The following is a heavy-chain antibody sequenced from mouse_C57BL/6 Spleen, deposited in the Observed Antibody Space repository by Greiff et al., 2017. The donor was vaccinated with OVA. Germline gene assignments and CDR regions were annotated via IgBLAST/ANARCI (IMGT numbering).Heavy chain of an antibody. V-gene: IGHV3-6*01. CDR1: GYSITSGYY. D-gene: IGHD2-5*01. Sequence: ESGPGLVKPSQSLSLTCSVTGYSITSGYYWNWIRQFPGNKLEWMGYISYDGSNNYNPSLKNRISITRDTSKNQFFLKLNSVTTEDTATYYCAPGSNYDYFDYWGQGTTLTVSS. CDR3: APGSNYDYFDY. J-gene: IGHJ2*01. CDR2: ISYDGSN.